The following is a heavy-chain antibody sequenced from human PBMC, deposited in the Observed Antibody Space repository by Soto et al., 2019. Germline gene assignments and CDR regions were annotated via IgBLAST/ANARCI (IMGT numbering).Heavy chain of an antibody. CDR2: INPNSGGT. Sequence: ASVKVSCKASGYTFTGYYMHWVRQAPGQGLEWMGWINPNSGGTNYAQKFQGWVTMTRDTSISTAYMELSRLRSDDTAVYYCARCIAAAPELNWVDPWGQGTLVTGSS. V-gene: IGHV1-2*04. D-gene: IGHD6-13*01. CDR3: ARCIAAAPELNWVDP. J-gene: IGHJ5*02. CDR1: GYTFTGYY.